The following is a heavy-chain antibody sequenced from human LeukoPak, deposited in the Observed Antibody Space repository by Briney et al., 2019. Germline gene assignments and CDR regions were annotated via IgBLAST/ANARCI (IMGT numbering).Heavy chain of an antibody. J-gene: IGHJ4*02. CDR1: GFSFSTYE. D-gene: IGHD4-17*01. Sequence: GGSLRFSCAASGFSFSTYEMNWVRQAPGKGLEWVSYISSSGGTTFYADSVKGRLTISRDNAKNSLYLHMNSLRGADTAVYYCARGAPTVTPTPFDYWGQGTLVTVSS. CDR2: ISSSGGTT. V-gene: IGHV3-48*03. CDR3: ARGAPTVTPTPFDY.